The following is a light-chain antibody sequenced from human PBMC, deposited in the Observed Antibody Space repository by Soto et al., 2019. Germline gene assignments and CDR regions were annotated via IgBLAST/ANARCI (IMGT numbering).Light chain of an antibody. CDR1: QSVLYSSNNKNY. V-gene: IGKV4-1*01. Sequence: DIVMTQSPDSLAVSLGERATINCKSSQSVLYSSNNKNYLAWYQQKPGQPPKLLIYWASTRESGVPDRFSGSGSGTDFTLTISSLQAEDVEVYYCQQYYSTPRPFAQATKVDI. J-gene: IGKJ1*01. CDR2: WAS. CDR3: QQYYSTPRP.